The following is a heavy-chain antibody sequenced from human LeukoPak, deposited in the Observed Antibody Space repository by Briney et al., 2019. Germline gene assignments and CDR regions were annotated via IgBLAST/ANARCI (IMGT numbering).Heavy chain of an antibody. Sequence: SETLSLTCTVSGDSISRSTYYWGWIRQPPGKGLEWIGAIYYGGSTYYNPSSGRTYYNPSLKSRVTVSVDTSKNQFSLILSSVTAADTAVYYCVRGSTLHHYQYWGQGTLVTVSS. CDR1: GDSISRSTYY. CDR2: IYYGGSTYYNPSSGRT. D-gene: IGHD2/OR15-2a*01. J-gene: IGHJ4*02. CDR3: VRGSTLHHYQY. V-gene: IGHV4-39*01.